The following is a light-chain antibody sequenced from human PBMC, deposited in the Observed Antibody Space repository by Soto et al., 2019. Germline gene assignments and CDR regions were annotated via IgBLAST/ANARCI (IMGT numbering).Light chain of an antibody. V-gene: IGLV2-11*01. CDR3: CSYAGSYTLYV. Sequence: QSALTQPRSVSGSPGQSVTISCTGTSSDVGGYNYVSWYQQHPGKAPKLMIYDVSKRPSGVPDRFSGSKSGNTASLTISGLQPEDEADYYCCSYAGSYTLYVFGTGTKVTVL. CDR2: DVS. CDR1: SSDVGGYNY. J-gene: IGLJ1*01.